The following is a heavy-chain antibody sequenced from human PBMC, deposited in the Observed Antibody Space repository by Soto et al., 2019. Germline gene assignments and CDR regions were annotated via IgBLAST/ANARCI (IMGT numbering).Heavy chain of an antibody. J-gene: IGHJ4*02. V-gene: IGHV1-18*01. D-gene: IGHD5-12*01. CDR3: ARDNGYESDY. CDR1: GYTFTSYG. Sequence: QVQLVQSGAEVKKPGASVTVSCKAAGYTFTSYGIRWVRQAPGPGLEWMGWISAYNGNTNYAQTLQGRVTMTTDTSTSTDYMEVMCLRSDDTAVYYCARDNGYESDYWGQGTLVTVSS. CDR2: ISAYNGNT.